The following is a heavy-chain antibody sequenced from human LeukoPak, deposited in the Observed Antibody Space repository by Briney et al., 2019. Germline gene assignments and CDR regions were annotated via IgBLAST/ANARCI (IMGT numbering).Heavy chain of an antibody. CDR2: ISGSGGST. CDR1: GFTFSSYA. D-gene: IGHD3-9*01. J-gene: IGHJ3*02. V-gene: IGHV3-23*01. CDR3: AKCSHYYDILTGYYNGAFDI. Sequence: GGSLRLSCAASGFTFSSYAMSWVRQAPGKGLEWVSAISGSGGSTYYADSVKGRFTISRDNSKNTLYLQMNSLRAEDTAVYYCAKCSHYYDILTGYYNGAFDIWGQGTMVTVSS.